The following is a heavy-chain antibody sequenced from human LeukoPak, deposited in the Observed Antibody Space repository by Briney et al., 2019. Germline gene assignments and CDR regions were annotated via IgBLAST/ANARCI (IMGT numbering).Heavy chain of an antibody. V-gene: IGHV4-34*01. CDR3: ARDPTTVVTLPYYFDF. Sequence: PSETLSLTCAVSGGSFFGSHWNWIRQSPEKGLEWIGEINHSGRTNYNPSLKSRVTISVDTSKSPFFLKLTSVTAANTAVYYSARDPTTVVTLPYYFDFWGQGTLVTVSA. CDR2: INHSGRT. CDR1: GGSFFGSH. J-gene: IGHJ4*02. D-gene: IGHD4-23*01.